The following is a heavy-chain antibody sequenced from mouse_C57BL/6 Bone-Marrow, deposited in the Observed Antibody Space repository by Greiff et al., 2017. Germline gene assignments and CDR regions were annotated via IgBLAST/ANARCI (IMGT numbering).Heavy chain of an antibody. Sequence: QVQLQQPGAELVKPGASVKMSCKASGYTFTSYWITWVKQRPGQGLEWIGDIYPGSGSTNYNEKFKSKATLTVDTSSSTAYMQLSSLTSEDSAFYYCAREGDYSRSYLDYWGQGTTLTVSS. CDR3: AREGDYSRSYLDY. CDR2: IYPGSGST. D-gene: IGHD2-4*01. V-gene: IGHV1-55*01. CDR1: GYTFTSYW. J-gene: IGHJ2*01.